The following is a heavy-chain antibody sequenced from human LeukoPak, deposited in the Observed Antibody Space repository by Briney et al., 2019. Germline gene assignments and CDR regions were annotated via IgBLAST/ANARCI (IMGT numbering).Heavy chain of an antibody. Sequence: PGGSLRLSCAASGFTFSSYSMNWVRQAPGKGLEWVSYISSSSSTIYYADSVKGRFTISRDNAKNSLYLQMNSLRAEDTAVYYCARESGKREYYFDYWGQGTLVTVSS. J-gene: IGHJ4*02. CDR1: GFTFSSYS. D-gene: IGHD5-12*01. V-gene: IGHV3-48*04. CDR2: ISSSSSTI. CDR3: ARESGKREYYFDY.